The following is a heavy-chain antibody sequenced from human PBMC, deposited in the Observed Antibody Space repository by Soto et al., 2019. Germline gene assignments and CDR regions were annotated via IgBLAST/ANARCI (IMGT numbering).Heavy chain of an antibody. J-gene: IGHJ5*02. CDR1: GGSISSGDYY. CDR2: IYYSGST. CDR3: ARHEFGERNNWFDP. V-gene: IGHV4-30-4*01. Sequence: SETLSLTCTVSGGSISSGDYYWSWIRQPPGKGLEWIGYIYYSGSTYYNPSPKSRVTISVDTSKNQFSLKLSSVTAADTAVYYCARHEFGERNNWFDPWGQGTLVTVSS. D-gene: IGHD3-10*01.